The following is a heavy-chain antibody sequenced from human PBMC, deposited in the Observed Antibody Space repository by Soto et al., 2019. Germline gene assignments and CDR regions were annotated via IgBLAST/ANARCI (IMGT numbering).Heavy chain of an antibody. CDR1: GGSISHYY. D-gene: IGHD3-9*01. Sequence: LSLTCTVSGGSISHYYWSWIRQPPGKGLEWIGYIYYTGSTSYNPSLKSRVTISVGTSKNHFSLKLTSVTAADTAVYYCARGALRYTFDYWGQGTLVTVSS. J-gene: IGHJ4*02. CDR2: IYYTGST. V-gene: IGHV4-59*01. CDR3: ARGALRYTFDY.